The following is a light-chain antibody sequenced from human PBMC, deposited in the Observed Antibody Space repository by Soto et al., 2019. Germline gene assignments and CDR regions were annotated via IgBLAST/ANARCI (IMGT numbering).Light chain of an antibody. CDR2: QNN. CDR1: RLATKY. J-gene: IGLJ2*01. CDR3: QAWDSSTVV. Sequence: SSELTQPPSVSVSPGQTASITCSGDRLATKYVFWYQQKPGQSPVLVIFQNNKRPSGIPERFSGSNSGNTATLTISGTQAMDEADYYCQAWDSSTVVFGGGTKLTVL. V-gene: IGLV3-1*01.